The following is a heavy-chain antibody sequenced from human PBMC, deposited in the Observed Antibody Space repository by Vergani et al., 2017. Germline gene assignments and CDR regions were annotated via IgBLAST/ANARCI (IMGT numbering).Heavy chain of an antibody. J-gene: IGHJ6*02. CDR2: FYTGGGT. CDR1: GGSISSGSYY. Sequence: QVQLQESGPGLVRPSQTLSLTCTVSGGSISSGSYYWSWFRQPAGKGLEWIGRFYTGGGTSYNPSLKSRVTISVDTSKNQFSLQLVSVTDADTAVYYCARDPLYSTTWPFLLLDMDVWGQGTTVTVSS. CDR3: ARDPLYSTTWPFLLLDMDV. D-gene: IGHD6-13*01. V-gene: IGHV4-61*02.